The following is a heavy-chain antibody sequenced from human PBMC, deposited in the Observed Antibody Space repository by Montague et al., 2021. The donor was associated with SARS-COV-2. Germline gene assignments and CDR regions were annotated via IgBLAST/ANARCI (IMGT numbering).Heavy chain of an antibody. V-gene: IGHV4-61*01. CDR3: ARGAIVVVPAALGLGYYYYYMDV. J-gene: IGHJ6*03. D-gene: IGHD2-2*01. CDR1: GGSVSSGSYY. Sequence: SETLSLTCTVSGGSVSSGSYYWSWIRQPPGKGLEWIGYIHYSGSTNYNPSLKSRVTISVDTSKNQFSLKLSSVTAADTAVYYCARGAIVVVPAALGLGYYYYYMDVWGKGTTVTVSS. CDR2: IHYSGST.